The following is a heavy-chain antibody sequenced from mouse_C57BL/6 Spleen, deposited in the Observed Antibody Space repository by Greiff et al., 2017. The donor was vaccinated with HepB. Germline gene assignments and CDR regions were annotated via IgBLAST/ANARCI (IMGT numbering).Heavy chain of an antibody. V-gene: IGHV8-12*01. D-gene: IGHD1-1*01. CDR3: GGSRGSSGWAWFAY. CDR1: GFSLSTSGMG. Sequence: QVTLKVSGPGILQSSQSLSLTCSFSGFSLSTSGMGVSWIRQPSGKGLEWLAHIYWDDDKRYNPSLNSRITISKDTSSNKVFLKITSVDTADTATDYCGGSRGSSGWAWFAYWGQGTLVTVSA. J-gene: IGHJ3*01. CDR2: IYWDDDK.